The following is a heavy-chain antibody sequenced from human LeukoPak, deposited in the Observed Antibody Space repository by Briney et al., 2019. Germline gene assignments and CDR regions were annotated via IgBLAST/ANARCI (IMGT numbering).Heavy chain of an antibody. Sequence: ASVKVSCKASGYTFTCYYMHWVRQAPGQGLEWMGWINPNSGGTNYAQKFQGRVTMTRDTSISTAYMELSRLRSDDTAVYHCARVPGDGQIDYWGQGTLVTVSS. CDR3: ARVPGDGQIDY. D-gene: IGHD5-24*01. CDR2: INPNSGGT. J-gene: IGHJ4*02. CDR1: GYTFTCYY. V-gene: IGHV1-2*02.